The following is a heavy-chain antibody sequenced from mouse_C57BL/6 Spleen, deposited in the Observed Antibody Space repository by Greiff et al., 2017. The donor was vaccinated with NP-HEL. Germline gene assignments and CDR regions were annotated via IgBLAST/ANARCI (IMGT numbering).Heavy chain of an antibody. D-gene: IGHD2-3*01. J-gene: IGHJ2*01. CDR3: ARDDGYHIFDY. CDR2: IYPSDSET. V-gene: IGHV1-61*01. Sequence: VQLQQPGAELVRPGSSVKLSCKASGYTFTSYWMDWVKQRPGQGLEWIGNIYPSDSETHYNQKFKDKATLTVDKSSSTAYMQLSSLTSEDSAVYYCARDDGYHIFDYWGQGTTLTVSS. CDR1: GYTFTSYW.